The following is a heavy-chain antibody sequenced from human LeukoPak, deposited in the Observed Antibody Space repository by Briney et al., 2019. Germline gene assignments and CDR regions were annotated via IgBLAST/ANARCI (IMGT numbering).Heavy chain of an antibody. J-gene: IGHJ4*02. V-gene: IGHV3-48*01. CDR3: ARDRVAADY. CDR1: GFTFSSYS. Sequence: GGSLRLSCAASGFTFSSYSMNWVRQAPGKGLEWVSYISSSSSTIYYADSVKGRFTISRDNAKNSLYLRMNSLRAEDTAVYYCARDRVAADYWGRGTLVTVSS. D-gene: IGHD6-13*01. CDR2: ISSSSSTI.